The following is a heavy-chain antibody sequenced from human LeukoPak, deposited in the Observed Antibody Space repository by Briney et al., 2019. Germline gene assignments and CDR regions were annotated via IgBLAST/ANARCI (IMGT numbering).Heavy chain of an antibody. D-gene: IGHD2/OR15-2a*01. CDR1: GYTFTGYY. J-gene: IGHJ5*02. V-gene: IGHV1-2*02. CDR3: VRDWSTTVLGDSWFDP. CDR2: INPNSGGT. Sequence: GASVKVSCKASGYTFTGYYMHWVRQAPGQGLEWMGWINPNSGGTNYAQKFQGRVTITADESTSTAYMELSSLRSEDTAVYYCVRDWSTTVLGDSWFDPWGQGTLVTVSS.